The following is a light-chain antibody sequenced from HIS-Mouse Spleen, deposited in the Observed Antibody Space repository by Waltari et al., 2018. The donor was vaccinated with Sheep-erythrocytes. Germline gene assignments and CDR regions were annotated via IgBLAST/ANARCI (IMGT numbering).Light chain of an antibody. CDR2: AAS. Sequence: AIRMTQSPSSFSASTGDRVTITCRASQGISSYLALYQQKPGKAPKLLIYAASTLQSGVPSRFRGSGSGTDFTLTISCLQSEDCATYYCQQYYSYPPTFGQGTKVEIK. V-gene: IGKV1-8*01. CDR1: QGISSY. CDR3: QQYYSYPPT. J-gene: IGKJ1*01.